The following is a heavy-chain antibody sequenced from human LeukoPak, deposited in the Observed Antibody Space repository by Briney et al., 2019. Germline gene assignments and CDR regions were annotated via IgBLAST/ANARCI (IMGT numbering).Heavy chain of an antibody. D-gene: IGHD5-24*01. V-gene: IGHV1-69*01. CDR2: IIPIFGTA. CDR3: ARAHGRDGYNFGY. CDR1: GGTFISYA. Sequence: SVKVSCKASGGTFISYAISWVRQAPGQGLEWMGGIIPIFGTANYAQKFQGRVTITADESTSTAYMELSSLRSEDTAVYYCARAHGRDGYNFGYWGQGTLVTVSS. J-gene: IGHJ4*02.